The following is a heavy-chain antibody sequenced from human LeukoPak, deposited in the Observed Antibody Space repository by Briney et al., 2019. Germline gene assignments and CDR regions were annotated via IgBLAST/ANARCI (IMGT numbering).Heavy chain of an antibody. V-gene: IGHV3-48*03. CDR1: GFTFSSYE. J-gene: IGHJ5*02. D-gene: IGHD1-1*01. CDR3: ARDASRTGTT. Sequence: GGSLRLSCAASGFTFSSYEMNWVRQAPGKGVEGGSYISSSGSTIYYADSVKGRFTISRDNAKNSVYLQMNSLRGEDTAVYYCARDASRTGTTWGQGTLVAVSS. CDR2: ISSSGSTI.